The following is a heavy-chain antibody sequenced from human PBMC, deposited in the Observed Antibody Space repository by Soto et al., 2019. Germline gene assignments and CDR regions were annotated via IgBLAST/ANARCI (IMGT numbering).Heavy chain of an antibody. CDR1: GITFNRNG. J-gene: IGHJ6*02. Sequence: QEQLVESGGGVVQPGRSLRLSCAASGITFNRNGMHWVRQAPGKGLEWVAVIWYDGSKTAYSDSVKGRFTISRDNAKNTLYLQMNSVRDEDTAIYYCARDRSAGDYFYYGMDVWGQGTTVTVSS. CDR3: ARDRSAGDYFYYGMDV. CDR2: IWYDGSKT. V-gene: IGHV3-33*01. D-gene: IGHD1-1*01.